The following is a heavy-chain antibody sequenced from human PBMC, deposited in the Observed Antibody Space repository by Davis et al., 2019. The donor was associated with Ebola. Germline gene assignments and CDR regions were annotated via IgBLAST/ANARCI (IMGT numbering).Heavy chain of an antibody. Sequence: PGGSLRLSCAASGFTVSSNYMNWVRQAPGKGLEWVSVIYSGGSTYYADSVKGRFTISKDNSKNTLYLQMNSLRAEDTAVYYCARDSSMGTGGYYYYGMDVWGQGTTVTVSS. CDR2: IYSGGST. J-gene: IGHJ6*02. D-gene: IGHD3-3*02. V-gene: IGHV3-66*01. CDR3: ARDSSMGTGGYYYYGMDV. CDR1: GFTVSSNY.